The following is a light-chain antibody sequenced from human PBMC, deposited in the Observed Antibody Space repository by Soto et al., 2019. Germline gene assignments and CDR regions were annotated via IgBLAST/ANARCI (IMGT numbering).Light chain of an antibody. V-gene: IGKV3-15*01. J-gene: IGKJ1*01. CDR3: QKYNNWPWT. CDR1: QLFSSN. CDR2: GVS. Sequence: DILMMQSPATLSVSPGDSVTLSCRASQLFSSNLAWYQHKTGQAPRLLIYGVSTRDTGVPDRLSGSASGTEFNLTISSLQSEDFAVYYCQKYNNWPWTSGQGTKVDIK.